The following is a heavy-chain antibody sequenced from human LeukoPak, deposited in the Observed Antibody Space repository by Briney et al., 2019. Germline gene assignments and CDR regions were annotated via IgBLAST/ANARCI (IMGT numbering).Heavy chain of an antibody. Sequence: PSETPSLTCTVSGGSISSYYWSWIRQPPGKGLEWIGYIYYSGSTNYNPSLKSRATISVDTSKNQFSLKLSSVTAADTAVYYCARGRYSYGFDYWGQGTLVTVSS. CDR3: ARGRYSYGFDY. J-gene: IGHJ4*02. CDR1: GGSISSYY. D-gene: IGHD5-18*01. CDR2: IYYSGST. V-gene: IGHV4-59*01.